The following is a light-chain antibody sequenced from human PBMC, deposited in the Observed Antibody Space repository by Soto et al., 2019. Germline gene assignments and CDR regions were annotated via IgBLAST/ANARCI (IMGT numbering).Light chain of an antibody. CDR3: QQYVSSVT. V-gene: IGKV3-20*01. Sequence: EIVLTQSPGFLSLSPGERATLSCRASQSVDSSFFAWYQQKPGQAPRLLIYGASKRATGIPDRFSGSGSGTDFTLTISRLEPEDFAVYYCQQYVSSVTFGQGTTVEIK. J-gene: IGKJ1*01. CDR2: GAS. CDR1: QSVDSSF.